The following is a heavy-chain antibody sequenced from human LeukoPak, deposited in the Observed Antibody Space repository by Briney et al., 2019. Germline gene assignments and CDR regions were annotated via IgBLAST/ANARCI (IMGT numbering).Heavy chain of an antibody. CDR3: ARDRGSYTLEY. CDR2: ISSSGRYI. J-gene: IGHJ4*02. V-gene: IGHV3-21*01. CDR1: GFTFSSYS. Sequence: PGGSLRLSCAASGFTFSSYSMNWVRQAPGKGLEWVSSISSSGRYIDYADSVEGRFTISRDNAKNSLYLQMNSLRTEDTAVYYCARDRGSYTLEYWGQGTLVTVSS. D-gene: IGHD1-26*01.